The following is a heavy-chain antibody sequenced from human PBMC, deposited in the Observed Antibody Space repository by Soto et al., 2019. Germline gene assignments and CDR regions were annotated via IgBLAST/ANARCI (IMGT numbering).Heavy chain of an antibody. CDR3: ARGRAYYYGSGTPRPIDY. CDR2: IIPIFGTA. J-gene: IGHJ4*02. CDR1: GDTLSGYA. Sequence: SSVKVSCKASGDTLSGYAISWVRLAPGQGLEWMGGIIPIFGTANYAQKFQGRVTITADESTSTAYMELSSLRSEDTAVYYCARGRAYYYGSGTPRPIDYWGQGTLVTVSS. V-gene: IGHV1-69*13. D-gene: IGHD3-10*01.